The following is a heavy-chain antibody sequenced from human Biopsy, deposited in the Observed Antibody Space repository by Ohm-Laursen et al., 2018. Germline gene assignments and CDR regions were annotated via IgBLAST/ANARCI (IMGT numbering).Heavy chain of an antibody. Sequence: SLRLSCTASGFRFDDYAMHWVRHRPGKGLEWVSGISWTSRNVGYADSVKGRFTITRDNAKKSLYLQMNSLRPEDTALYYCARDRGQNYYDSTGYYNGMDVWGQGTTVTVAS. CDR3: ARDRGQNYYDSTGYYNGMDV. CDR1: GFRFDDYA. CDR2: ISWTSRNV. J-gene: IGHJ6*02. D-gene: IGHD3-22*01. V-gene: IGHV3-9*01.